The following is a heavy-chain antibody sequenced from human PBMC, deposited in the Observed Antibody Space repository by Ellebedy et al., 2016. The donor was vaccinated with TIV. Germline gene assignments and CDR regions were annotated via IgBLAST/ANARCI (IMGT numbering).Heavy chain of an antibody. Sequence: LSLTCAASGFTFTNYWMHWVRQAPGKGLVWDSSVNSDGSGPRYAESVKGRFTISRDNAKKTVDLQMSSLRDEDTAVYFCTREDVSYGMEVWGQGTTVIVSS. J-gene: IGHJ6*02. CDR3: TREDVSYGMEV. V-gene: IGHV3-74*01. CDR1: GFTFTNYW. CDR2: VNSDGSGP.